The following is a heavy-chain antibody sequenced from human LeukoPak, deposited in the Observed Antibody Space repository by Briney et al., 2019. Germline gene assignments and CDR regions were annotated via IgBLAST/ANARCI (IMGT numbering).Heavy chain of an antibody. CDR2: INPNSGGT. CDR3: AREGTGALNYYDSSGPPDY. D-gene: IGHD3-22*01. Sequence: ASVKVSCKASGYTFTGYYMHWVRQAPGQGLEWMGWINPNSGGTNYAQKFQGRVTMTRDTSISTAYMELRSLRSDDTAVYYCAREGTGALNYYDSSGPPDYWGQGTLVTVSS. V-gene: IGHV1-2*02. CDR1: GYTFTGYY. J-gene: IGHJ4*02.